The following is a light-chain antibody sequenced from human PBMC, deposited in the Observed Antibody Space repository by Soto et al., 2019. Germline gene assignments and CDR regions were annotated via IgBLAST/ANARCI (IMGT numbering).Light chain of an antibody. J-gene: IGKJ5*01. CDR3: QQYKDYPIT. CDR1: QSINTN. CDR2: KAS. V-gene: IGKV1-5*03. Sequence: DIQMTQSPSTLSASVGDRVTMTCQVSQSINTNLAWYQQKPGKAPKPLIYKASTLQTGVPSTFSGSGSGTEFTLTISSLQTDDFASYYCQQYKDYPITFGQGTRLEI.